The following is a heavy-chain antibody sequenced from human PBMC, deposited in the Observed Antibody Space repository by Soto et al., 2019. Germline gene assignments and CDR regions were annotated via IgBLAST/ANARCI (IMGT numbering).Heavy chain of an antibody. CDR3: ARGAVRVLAARLVY. V-gene: IGHV1-69*01. Sequence: QVQLVQAGAEVKKPGSSVKVSCKASGGTFSSYAISWVRQAPGQGLEWMGGSIPIFGTANYAQKFQGRVTITADESTSTAYMELSSLRSQDTAGYYCARGAVRVLAARLVYWGQGTLVTVSS. D-gene: IGHD6-6*01. CDR1: GGTFSSYA. CDR2: SIPIFGTA. J-gene: IGHJ4*02.